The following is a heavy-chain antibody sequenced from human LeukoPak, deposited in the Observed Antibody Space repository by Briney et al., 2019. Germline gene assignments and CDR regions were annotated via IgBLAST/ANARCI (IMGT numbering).Heavy chain of an antibody. D-gene: IGHD3-10*01. Sequence: PGGSLRLSCAASGFTFDDYGMSWVRQAPGKCLEWVSLISWDGGSTYYADSVKGRFTISRDNSKNSLYLQMNSLRAEDTALYYCAKEDGSGSTLLDYWGQGTLVTVSS. CDR2: ISWDGGST. CDR3: AKEDGSGSTLLDY. CDR1: GFTFDDYG. J-gene: IGHJ4*02. V-gene: IGHV3-43D*03.